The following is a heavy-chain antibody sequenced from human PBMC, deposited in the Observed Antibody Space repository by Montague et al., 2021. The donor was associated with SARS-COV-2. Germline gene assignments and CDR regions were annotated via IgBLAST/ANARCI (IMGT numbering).Heavy chain of an antibody. CDR3: ARAEAAGDYFYYYGMDV. D-gene: IGHD6-13*01. CDR2: ISSSGSTI. J-gene: IGHJ6*02. V-gene: IGHV3-11*01. Sequence: SLRFSCAASGFTFSDYYMNWIRQAPGKGLEWVSYISSSGSTIYYADSVKGRFTISRDNAKNSLYLQMNSLRVEDTAVYYCARAEAAGDYFYYYGMDVWGQGTTVTVSS. CDR1: GFTFSDYY.